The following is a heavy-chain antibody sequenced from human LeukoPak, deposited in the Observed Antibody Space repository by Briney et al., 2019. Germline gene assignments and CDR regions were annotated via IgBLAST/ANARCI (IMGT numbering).Heavy chain of an antibody. J-gene: IGHJ4*02. D-gene: IGHD2-2*02. CDR3: AREVGYCSSTSCYTYGISFDY. CDR1: GYTFTGYY. CDR2: INPNSGGT. Sequence: ASVKVSCKASGYTFTGYYMHWVRQAPGQGLEWMGWINPNSGGTNYAQKFQGRVTVTRDTSISTAYMELSRLRSDDTAVYYCAREVGYCSSTSCYTYGISFDYWGQGTLVTVSS. V-gene: IGHV1-2*02.